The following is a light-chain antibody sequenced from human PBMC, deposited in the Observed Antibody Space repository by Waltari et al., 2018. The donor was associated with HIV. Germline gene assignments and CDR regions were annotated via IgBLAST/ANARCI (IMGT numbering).Light chain of an antibody. J-gene: IGLJ1*01. CDR1: SSNIGAGFD. CDR3: QSYDSSLNTYV. V-gene: IGLV1-40*01. Sequence: QSVLTQPPSLSGAPGQRVIISCTGSSSNIGAGFDVHWYQQLPGTPPKLLIYGNNIRPTAVPDRFAGSKSGTSASLANTGLQAEDEADYYCQSYDSSLNTYVFGSGTKVTVL. CDR2: GNN.